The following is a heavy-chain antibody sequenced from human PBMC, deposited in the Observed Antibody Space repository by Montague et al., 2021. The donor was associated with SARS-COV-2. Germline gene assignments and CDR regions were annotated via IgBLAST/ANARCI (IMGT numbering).Heavy chain of an antibody. CDR3: ARDSSQQLTPGFDY. CDR1: GFTFSSYA. J-gene: IGHJ4*02. D-gene: IGHD6-13*01. V-gene: IGHV3-30*04. Sequence: SLRLSCAASGFTFSSYAMHWVRQAPGKGLEWVAGISNSGSNKYYADSVKGRFTISRDNSKNTLYLQMNSLRAEDTAVYYCARDSSQQLTPGFDYWGQGTLVTVAS. CDR2: ISNSGSNK.